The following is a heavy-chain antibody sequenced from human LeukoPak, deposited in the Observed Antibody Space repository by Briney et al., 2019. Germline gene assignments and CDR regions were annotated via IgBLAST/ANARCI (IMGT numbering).Heavy chain of an antibody. D-gene: IGHD3-10*02. Sequence: GGSLRLSCAASGFTFSSYEMNWVRQAPGKGLEWVSYISSSGSTIYYADSVKGRLTISRDNAKNSLYLQMNSLRAEDAAVYYCAELGITMIGGVWGKGTTVTISS. V-gene: IGHV3-48*03. CDR2: ISSSGSTI. CDR3: AELGITMIGGV. CDR1: GFTFSSYE. J-gene: IGHJ6*04.